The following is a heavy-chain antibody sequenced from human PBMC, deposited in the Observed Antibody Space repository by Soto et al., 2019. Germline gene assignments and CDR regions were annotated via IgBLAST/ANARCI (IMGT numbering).Heavy chain of an antibody. CDR2: ISSSSSYI. D-gene: IGHD5-18*01. Sequence: EVQLVESGGGLVKPGGSLRLSCAASGFTFSSYSMNWVRQAPGKGLEWVSSISSSSSYIYYADSVKGRFPISRDNAKNSLYLQMNSLRAEDTAVYYCARETGYSSGGFDYWGQGTLVTVSS. CDR1: GFTFSSYS. J-gene: IGHJ4*02. V-gene: IGHV3-21*01. CDR3: ARETGYSSGGFDY.